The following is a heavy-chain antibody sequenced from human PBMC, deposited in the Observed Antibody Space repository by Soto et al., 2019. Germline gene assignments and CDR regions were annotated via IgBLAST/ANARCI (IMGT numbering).Heavy chain of an antibody. CDR3: AGWAIGGDFDI. Sequence: QVQLQESGPGLVKPSQTLSLTCTVSGGSITSGHYYWSWIRQHPGKGLEWVAYIYYSGSTYYHPSLKGRVTISEDTSKNQSSMRLISATAADTAVYYCAGWAIGGDFDIWGQGTMVTVSS. V-gene: IGHV4-31*03. D-gene: IGHD2-21*01. CDR1: GGSITSGHYY. J-gene: IGHJ3*02. CDR2: IYYSGST.